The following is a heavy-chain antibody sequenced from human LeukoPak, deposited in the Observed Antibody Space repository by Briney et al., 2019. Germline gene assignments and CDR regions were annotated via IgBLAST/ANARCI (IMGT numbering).Heavy chain of an antibody. Sequence: SETLSLTCAVYGGSFSGYYWSWIRQPPGKGLEWIREIKHSGSTNYSPSLKSRVTMSVDTSKNQFSLKLSSVTAADTALYYCARDPIPMQSRLTMVRGVMMRGNWFDPWGQGTLVTVSS. J-gene: IGHJ5*02. CDR2: IKHSGST. CDR1: GGSFSGYY. CDR3: ARDPIPMQSRLTMVRGVMMRGNWFDP. D-gene: IGHD3-10*01. V-gene: IGHV4-34*01.